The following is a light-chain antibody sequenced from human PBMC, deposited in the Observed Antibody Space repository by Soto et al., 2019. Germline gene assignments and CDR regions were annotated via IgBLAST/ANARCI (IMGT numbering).Light chain of an antibody. Sequence: DVVLTQSPLSLPVNFGQPASISCRSSESLVYSDGNTHLSWFHQRPGQSPRRLIYRVSSRDSGVPDRFSGSGSGTDFTLVISRVEAEDVGIYFCTQGTHWPRTFGQGTKVEVK. CDR2: RVS. CDR3: TQGTHWPRT. J-gene: IGKJ1*01. V-gene: IGKV2-30*01. CDR1: ESLVYSDGNTH.